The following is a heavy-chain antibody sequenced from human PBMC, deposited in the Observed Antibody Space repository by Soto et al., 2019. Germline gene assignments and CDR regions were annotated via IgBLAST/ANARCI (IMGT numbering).Heavy chain of an antibody. D-gene: IGHD2-2*01. V-gene: IGHV1-8*01. CDR2: MNPNSGNT. Sequence: ASVKVSCKASGYTFTSYDINWVRQAPGQGLERMGWMNPNSGNTGYAQKFQSRVTMTRNTSISTAYMELSSLRSEDTAVYYCARACSSTSCYAQYLGAFDIWGQGTMVTVSS. J-gene: IGHJ3*02. CDR1: GYTFTSYD. CDR3: ARACSSTSCYAQYLGAFDI.